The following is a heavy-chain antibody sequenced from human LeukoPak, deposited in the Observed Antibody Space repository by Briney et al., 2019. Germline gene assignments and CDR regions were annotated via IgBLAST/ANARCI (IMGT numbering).Heavy chain of an antibody. D-gene: IGHD4-17*01. Sequence: PGGSLRLSCAASGFTVNSNYMSWVRQAPGKGLEWVSVVYSGDRTYYADSVKGRFTISRDDSTNTLYLLMNSLRAEDTAVYYCARAYGDSNYHYYGMDVGGQGTTVTVSS. CDR1: GFTVNSNY. CDR2: VYSGDRT. J-gene: IGHJ6*02. V-gene: IGHV3-66*01. CDR3: ARAYGDSNYHYYGMDV.